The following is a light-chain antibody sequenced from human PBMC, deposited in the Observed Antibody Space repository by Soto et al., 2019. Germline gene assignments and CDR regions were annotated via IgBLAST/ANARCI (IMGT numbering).Light chain of an antibody. CDR3: QQYCQHYGSSPPSWT. J-gene: IGKJ1*01. CDR2: GAS. CDR1: QTVSSSY. V-gene: IGKV3-20*01. Sequence: ETVLTQSPGTLSLSPGERATLSCRASQTVSSSYLAWYQQKPGQAPRLLIYGASSRATGIPDRFSGSGSGTDFTLSISRLEPEDFAVYYCQQYCQHYGSSPPSWTFGQGTRVEIK.